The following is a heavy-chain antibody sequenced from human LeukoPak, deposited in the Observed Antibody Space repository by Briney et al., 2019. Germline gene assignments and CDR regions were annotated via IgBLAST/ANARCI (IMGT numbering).Heavy chain of an antibody. D-gene: IGHD1-26*01. CDR2: VYYSGSN. V-gene: IGHV4-59*01. Sequence: SETLSLTCTVSGGSFSSYYWSWIRQPPGEGLEWIGYVYYSGSNDHHPSLKSRVPIPIDTSKKQFFLKLSSVTAADTAVYYCASGSDSWGLLPKFYFDYWGQGSLVTVSS. J-gene: IGHJ4*02. CDR1: GGSFSSYY. CDR3: ASGSDSWGLLPKFYFDY.